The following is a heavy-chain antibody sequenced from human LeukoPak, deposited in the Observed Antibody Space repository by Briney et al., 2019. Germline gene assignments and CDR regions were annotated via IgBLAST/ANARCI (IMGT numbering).Heavy chain of an antibody. V-gene: IGHV4-59*01. CDR2: ISYSGSS. Sequence: ASETLSLTCTVSGGSINNYYWTWIRQPPGKGLEWIGYISYSGSSYYNPSLKSRVTISVDTSKKQFSLNLKSVTAADTAVYYCARDRHDVLTGYYVFDSWGQGILVTVSS. CDR3: ARDRHDVLTGYYVFDS. J-gene: IGHJ4*02. CDR1: GGSINNYY. D-gene: IGHD3-9*01.